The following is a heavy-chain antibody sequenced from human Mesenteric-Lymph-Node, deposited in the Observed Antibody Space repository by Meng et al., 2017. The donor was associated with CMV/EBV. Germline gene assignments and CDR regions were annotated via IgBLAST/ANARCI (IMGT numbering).Heavy chain of an antibody. CDR3: AKDLGYSSGYNDNYYYDMDV. J-gene: IGHJ6*02. V-gene: IGHV3-30*02. D-gene: IGHD3-22*01. Sequence: GESLKISCAASGFTFSSYGMHWVRQAPGKGLEWVAFIPYDGSNKYYGDSVKGRFTISRDNSENTQYLQMNSLRPEDTAVYYCAKDLGYSSGYNDNYYYDMDVWGQGTTVTVSS. CDR1: GFTFSSYG. CDR2: IPYDGSNK.